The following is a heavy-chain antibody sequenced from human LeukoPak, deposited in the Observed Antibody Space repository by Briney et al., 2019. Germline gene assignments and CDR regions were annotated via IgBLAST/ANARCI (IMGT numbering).Heavy chain of an antibody. CDR2: INPNSGGT. D-gene: IGHD5-18*01. CDR1: GYTFTVYY. Sequence: GASVRVSSTGPGYTFTVYYMHWVRQAPGEGREWIGWINPNSGGTNYTQKFQGRVTMTRDTSISTAYMELSRLRSDDTAVYYCARSPIQLWPENVFFDYWGQGTLVTVSS. V-gene: IGHV1-2*02. J-gene: IGHJ4*02. CDR3: ARSPIQLWPENVFFDY.